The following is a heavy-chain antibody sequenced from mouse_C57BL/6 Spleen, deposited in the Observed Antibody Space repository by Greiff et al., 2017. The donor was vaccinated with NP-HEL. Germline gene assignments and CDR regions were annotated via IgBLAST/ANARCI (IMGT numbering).Heavy chain of an antibody. CDR1: GFTFSDFY. D-gene: IGHD1-1*01. Sequence: EVQWVESGGGLVQSGRSLRLSCATSGFTFSDFYMEWVRQAPGKGLEWIAASRNKANDYTTEYSASVKGRFIVSRDTSQSILYLQMNALRAEDTAIYYCARDGGYGFDYWGQGTTLTVSS. V-gene: IGHV7-1*01. CDR2: SRNKANDYTT. J-gene: IGHJ2*01. CDR3: ARDGGYGFDY.